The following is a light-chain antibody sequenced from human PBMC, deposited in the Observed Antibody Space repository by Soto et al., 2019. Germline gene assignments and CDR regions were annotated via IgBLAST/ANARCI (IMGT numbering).Light chain of an antibody. Sequence: QSVLTQPASVSGSPGQSITISCTVSTSGVADYNFVSWYQHHPGKAPKLMIYDVSNRPSGVSNRFSASKSGNTASLTISGLQAEDEADYYCSSYTGSATPYIYGSGTKVTVL. J-gene: IGLJ1*01. CDR1: TSGVADYNF. V-gene: IGLV2-14*01. CDR2: DVS. CDR3: SSYTGSATPYI.